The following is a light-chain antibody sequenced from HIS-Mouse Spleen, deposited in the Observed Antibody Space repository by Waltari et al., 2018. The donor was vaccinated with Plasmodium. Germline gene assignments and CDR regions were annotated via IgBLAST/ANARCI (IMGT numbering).Light chain of an antibody. CDR1: ALPKQY. V-gene: IGLV3-25*03. J-gene: IGLJ2*01. Sequence: SYELTQPPSVSVSPGQTVRITCSGDALPKQYAYWYQQKPGQAPVLVIYKDSERPPGIPQRFSGSSSGTTVTLTISGVQAEDEADYYCQSADSSGTYRVFGGGTKLTVL. CDR2: KDS. CDR3: QSADSSGTYRV.